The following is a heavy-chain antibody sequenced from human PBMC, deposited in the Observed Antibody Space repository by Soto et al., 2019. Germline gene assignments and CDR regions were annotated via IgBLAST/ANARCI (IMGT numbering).Heavy chain of an antibody. CDR3: ARGDGYNKNFDY. CDR2: IIPILGIA. V-gene: IGHV1-69*02. CDR1: GGTFSSYT. D-gene: IGHD5-12*01. J-gene: IGHJ4*02. Sequence: SVKVSCKASGGTFSSYTISWVRQAPGQGLEWMGRIIPILGIANYAQKFQGRVTITADKSTSTAYMELSSLRSEDTAVYYCARGDGYNKNFDYWGQGTLVTVSS.